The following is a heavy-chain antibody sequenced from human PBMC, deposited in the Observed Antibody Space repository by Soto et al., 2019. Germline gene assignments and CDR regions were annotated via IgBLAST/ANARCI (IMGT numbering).Heavy chain of an antibody. CDR3: VKDITGTWSTGWYSGYFQH. V-gene: IGHV3-9*01. CDR2: ISWNSGSI. J-gene: IGHJ1*01. Sequence: PGGSLRLSCAASGFTFNSYAMSWVRQAPGKGLEWVSAISWNSGSIGYADSVKGRFTISRDNAKNSLFLQMNSLRAEDTALYYCVKDITGTWSTGWYSGYFQHWGQGTLVTVSS. CDR1: GFTFNSYA. D-gene: IGHD6-19*01.